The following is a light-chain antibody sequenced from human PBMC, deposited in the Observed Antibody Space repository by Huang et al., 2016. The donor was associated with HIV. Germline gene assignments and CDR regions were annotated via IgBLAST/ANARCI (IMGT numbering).Light chain of an antibody. J-gene: IGKJ4*01. Sequence: EIVMTQSPATLSVSPGQRVTLACRANRSVSTTLAWYQQRHGQAARHLIYGSSTRAPGIPARFSGCGSGTDCSLTISSLQSEDFALYYGHQYNNWLLSFGGGTRV. CDR1: RSVSTT. V-gene: IGKV3-15*01. CDR3: HQYNNWLLS. CDR2: GSS.